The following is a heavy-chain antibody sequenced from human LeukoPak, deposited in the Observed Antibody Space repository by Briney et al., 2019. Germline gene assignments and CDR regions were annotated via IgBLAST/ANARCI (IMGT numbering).Heavy chain of an antibody. D-gene: IGHD3-3*01. CDR2: IYYSGST. J-gene: IGHJ4*02. V-gene: IGHV4-59*01. CDR3: ARLPWGDFWSGSYYFDY. Sequence: SETLSLTCTVSGGSISGYYWSWIRQPPGKGLEWIGYIYYSGSTNYNPSLKSRVTISVDTTKNQFSLKLSSVTAADTAVYYCARLPWGDFWSGSYYFDYWGQGTLVTVSS. CDR1: GGSISGYY.